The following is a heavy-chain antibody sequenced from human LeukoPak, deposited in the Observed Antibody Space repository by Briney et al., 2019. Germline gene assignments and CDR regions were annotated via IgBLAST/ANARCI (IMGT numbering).Heavy chain of an antibody. V-gene: IGHV3-30-3*01. D-gene: IGHD1-1*01. Sequence: GGSLRLSCAASGFTFSSYAMHWVRQAPGKGLEWVAVIPYDGSNKYYADSVKGRFTISRDNSKNTLYLQMNSLRAEDTAVYYCARDETATSRYFDYWGQGTLVTVSS. CDR1: GFTFSSYA. J-gene: IGHJ4*02. CDR3: ARDETATSRYFDY. CDR2: IPYDGSNK.